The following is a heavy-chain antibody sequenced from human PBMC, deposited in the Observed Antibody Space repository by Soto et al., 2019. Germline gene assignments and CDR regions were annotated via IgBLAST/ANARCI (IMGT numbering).Heavy chain of an antibody. CDR1: GFDFSNSW. J-gene: IGHJ6*02. V-gene: IGHV3-74*01. D-gene: IGHD2-15*01. CDR3: AKDTAYARDV. CDR2: INSDGSGT. Sequence: EVQLVESGGGLVQPGGSLRLSCAASGFDFSNSWIHWVRQGPGKGLVWVSHINSDGSGTTYADSVKGRFTISRDNAKNTVSLQMNSLRAEDTAVYYCAKDTAYARDVWGQGTTVTVSS.